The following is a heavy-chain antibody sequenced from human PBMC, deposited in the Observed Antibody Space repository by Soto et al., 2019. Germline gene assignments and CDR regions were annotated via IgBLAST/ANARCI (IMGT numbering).Heavy chain of an antibody. Sequence: EVQLVESGGGLAQPGRSLRLSCAASGFTFDDYAMHWVRQAPGKGLEWVSGISWNSGSIGYADSVKGRFTISRDNDKKSLYLQMNSLTAEDTALYYCASGRGYDILTGYYPYFDYWGQGTLVTVSS. J-gene: IGHJ4*02. V-gene: IGHV3-9*01. CDR2: ISWNSGSI. CDR3: ASGRGYDILTGYYPYFDY. CDR1: GFTFDDYA. D-gene: IGHD3-9*01.